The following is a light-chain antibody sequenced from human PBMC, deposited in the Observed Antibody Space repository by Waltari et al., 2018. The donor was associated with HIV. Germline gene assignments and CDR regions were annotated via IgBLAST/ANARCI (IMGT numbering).Light chain of an antibody. CDR1: WSNIGKNF. Sequence: QSVLTQPPSASGTPGQRVTISCSGSWSNIGKNFIYWYQQCPGTAPKLLIYRNDQRPSGVPDRFSGSKSGTSASLAISGLRSEDEADYYCATWDDSLSGWVFGGGTKLTVL. V-gene: IGLV1-47*01. CDR3: ATWDDSLSGWV. CDR2: RND. J-gene: IGLJ3*02.